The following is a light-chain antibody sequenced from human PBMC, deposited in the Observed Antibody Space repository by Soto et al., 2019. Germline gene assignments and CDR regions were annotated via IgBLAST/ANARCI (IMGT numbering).Light chain of an antibody. V-gene: IGLV1-51*02. J-gene: IGLJ1*01. CDR1: SSNIGNNY. CDR3: GTWDNSLGGYV. CDR2: EGN. Sequence: QCVLTQPPSVSAAPGQKVTISCSGSSSNIGNNYVSWYQQLPGAAPKLLIYEGNRRPSGIPDRFSGSKSATSATLGITGLQTGDEADYYCGTWDNSLGGYVFGTGTKVTVL.